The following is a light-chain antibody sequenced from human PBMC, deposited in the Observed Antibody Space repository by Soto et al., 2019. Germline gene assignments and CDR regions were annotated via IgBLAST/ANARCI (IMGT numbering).Light chain of an antibody. CDR2: DNN. CDR3: ATWDDSLNGYAV. Sequence: QSALTQPPSASGTPGQRVTIFCSGGSSNIGSNPVNWYQQLPGTAPKLLIFDNNLRPSGVPGRFSGSKSGTSASLAISGLQPEDEADYYCATWDDSLNGYAVFGGGTKLTVL. V-gene: IGLV1-44*01. J-gene: IGLJ7*01. CDR1: SSNIGSNP.